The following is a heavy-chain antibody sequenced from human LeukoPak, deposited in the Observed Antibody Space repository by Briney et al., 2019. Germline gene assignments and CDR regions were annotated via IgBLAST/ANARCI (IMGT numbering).Heavy chain of an antibody. D-gene: IGHD3-22*01. CDR1: GGSISSGDYY. CDR2: IYYSGST. J-gene: IGHJ4*02. CDR3: ARDPGGSGYYSFLDY. Sequence: SETLSLTCTVSGGSISSGDYYWSWIRQPPGKGLEWIGYIYYSGSTYYNPSLKSRVTISVDTSKNQFSLKLSSVTAADTAVYYCARDPGGSGYYSFLDYWGQGTPVTVSS. V-gene: IGHV4-30-4*08.